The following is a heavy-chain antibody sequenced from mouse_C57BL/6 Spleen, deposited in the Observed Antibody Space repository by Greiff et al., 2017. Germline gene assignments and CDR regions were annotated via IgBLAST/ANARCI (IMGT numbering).Heavy chain of an antibody. CDR1: GYTFTSYW. J-gene: IGHJ4*01. Sequence: QVQLQQPGAELVMPGASVKLSCKASGYTFTSYWMHWVKQRPGQGLEWIGEIDPSDSYTNYNQKFKGKSTLTVDKSSSTAYMQLSSLTSEDSAVYYCARGDYGSSYARDYWGQGTSVTVSS. V-gene: IGHV1-69*01. CDR2: IDPSDSYT. D-gene: IGHD1-1*01. CDR3: ARGDYGSSYARDY.